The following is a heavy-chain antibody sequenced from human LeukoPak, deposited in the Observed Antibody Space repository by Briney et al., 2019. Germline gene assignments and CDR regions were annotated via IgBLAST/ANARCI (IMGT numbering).Heavy chain of an antibody. J-gene: IGHJ4*02. CDR1: GFTFSGYW. D-gene: IGHD5-12*01. CDR3: ARELSGYDVPDY. CDR2: ISSSSSTI. V-gene: IGHV3-48*04. Sequence: GGSLRLSCAASGFTFSGYWIHWVRQAPGRGLECVSYISSSSSTIYFADSVKGRFTISRDNARNSLYLQMNSQRAADTAVYYCARELSGYDVPDYWGQGTLVTVSS.